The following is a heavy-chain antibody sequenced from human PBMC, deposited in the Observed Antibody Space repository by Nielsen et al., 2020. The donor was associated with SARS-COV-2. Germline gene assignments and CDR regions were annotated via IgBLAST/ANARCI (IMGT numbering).Heavy chain of an antibody. J-gene: IGHJ6*02. CDR2: INTNTGNP. V-gene: IGHV7-4-1*02. Sequence: ASVKVSCKASGYTFTSYAMNWVRQAPGQGLEWMGWINTNTGNPTYAQGFTGRFVFSLDTSVSTAYLQISSLKAEDTAVYYCARWGYYDFWSGQPGGMDVWGQGTTVTVSS. CDR3: ARWGYYDFWSGQPGGMDV. CDR1: GYTFTSYA. D-gene: IGHD3-3*01.